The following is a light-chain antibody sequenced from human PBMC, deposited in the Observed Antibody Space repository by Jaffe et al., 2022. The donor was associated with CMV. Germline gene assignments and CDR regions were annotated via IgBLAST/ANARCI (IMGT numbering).Light chain of an antibody. V-gene: IGLV3-1*01. Sequence: SYELTQPPSVSVSPGQTVTITCSGDKLGNKYACWYHQKPGQSPVLVIYQDNKRPSGIPARFSGSNSGNTATLTISGTQAMDEGDYYCQAWDRSIVVFGGGTKLTVL. J-gene: IGLJ2*01. CDR3: QAWDRSIVV. CDR2: QDN. CDR1: KLGNKY.